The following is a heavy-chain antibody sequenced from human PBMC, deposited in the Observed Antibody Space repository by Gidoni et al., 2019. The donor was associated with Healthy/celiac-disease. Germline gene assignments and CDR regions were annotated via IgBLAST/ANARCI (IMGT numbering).Heavy chain of an antibody. CDR1: GGSISSSSYY. CDR2: IYYSGST. V-gene: IGHV4-39*07. J-gene: IGHJ5*02. CDR3: ARELPTYLGYCSGGSCYVGGWFDP. Sequence: QLQLQESGPGLVKPPETLSLTCPVSGGSISSSSYYWGWIRQPPGKGLEWIGSIYYSGSTYYNPSLKSRVTISVDTSKNQFSLKLSSVTAADTAVYYCARELPTYLGYCSGGSCYVGGWFDPWGQGTLVTVSS. D-gene: IGHD2-15*01.